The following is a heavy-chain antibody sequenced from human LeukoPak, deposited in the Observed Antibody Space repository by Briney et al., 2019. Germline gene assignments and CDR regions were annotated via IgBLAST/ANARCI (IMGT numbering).Heavy chain of an antibody. J-gene: IGHJ4*02. CDR2: IRSKAYGGTT. D-gene: IGHD6-13*01. CDR3: TFARVEQQLVRFDY. CDR1: GFTFGDYA. V-gene: IGHV3-49*04. Sequence: GGSLRLSCTASGFTFGDYAMSWVRQAPGKGLEWVGFIRSKAYGGTTEYAASVKGRFTISRDDSKSIAYLQMNSLKTEDTAVYYCTFARVEQQLVRFDYWGQGTLVTVSS.